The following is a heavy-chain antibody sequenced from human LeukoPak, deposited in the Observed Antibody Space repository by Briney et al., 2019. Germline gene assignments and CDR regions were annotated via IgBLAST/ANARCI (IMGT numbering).Heavy chain of an antibody. Sequence: PGRSLRLSCAASGFTFDDYAMHWVRQAPGKGLEWVSGISWNSGSIGYADSVKGRFTISRDNAKNSLYLQMNSLRAEDTALYYCAKDIGWSIDAFDIWGQGTMVTVSS. CDR3: AKDIGWSIDAFDI. CDR1: GFTFDDYA. CDR2: ISWNSGSI. J-gene: IGHJ3*02. V-gene: IGHV3-9*01. D-gene: IGHD2-15*01.